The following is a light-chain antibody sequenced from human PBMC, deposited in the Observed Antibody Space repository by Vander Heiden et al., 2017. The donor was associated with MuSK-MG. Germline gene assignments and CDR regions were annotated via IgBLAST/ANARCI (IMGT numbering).Light chain of an antibody. CDR2: AAS. J-gene: IGKJ2*01. CDR1: QSISSS. CDR3: QQSDSISYT. V-gene: IGKV1-39*01. Sequence: DIQITQSPSSLSASVGDRVTITCRASQSISSSLNWYQQKPGKAPTLLIYAASSLQSGVPSRFTGSGAGTDFSLTISSLQPEDFATYYCQQSDSISYTFGQGTKLEIK.